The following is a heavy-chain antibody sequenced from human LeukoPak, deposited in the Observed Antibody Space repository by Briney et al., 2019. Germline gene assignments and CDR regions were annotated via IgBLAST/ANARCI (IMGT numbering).Heavy chain of an antibody. CDR1: GLTFSSYE. Sequence: GGSLRLSCAASGLTFSSYEMNWVHQAPGKGLEWVSYISSSGSTIYYADSVKGRFTISRDNAKNSLYLQMNSLRAEDTAVYYCAELGITMIGGVWGKGTTVTISS. V-gene: IGHV3-48*03. J-gene: IGHJ6*04. CDR2: ISSSGSTI. D-gene: IGHD3-10*02. CDR3: AELGITMIGGV.